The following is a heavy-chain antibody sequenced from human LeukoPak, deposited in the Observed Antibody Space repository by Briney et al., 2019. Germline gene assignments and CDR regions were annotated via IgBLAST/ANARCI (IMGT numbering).Heavy chain of an antibody. Sequence: LPGGSLRLSCGVSGITLSNYGMSWVRQAPGKGLEWVAGISDSGGRTNYADSVKGRFTISRDSPKNTLYLQMNSLRVEDTAAYFCAKRGVVIRVVLVGFHKEAYYFDSWGQGTLVTVSS. J-gene: IGHJ4*02. D-gene: IGHD3-10*01. V-gene: IGHV3-23*01. CDR1: GITLSNYG. CDR3: AKRGVVIRVVLVGFHKEAYYFDS. CDR2: ISDSGGRT.